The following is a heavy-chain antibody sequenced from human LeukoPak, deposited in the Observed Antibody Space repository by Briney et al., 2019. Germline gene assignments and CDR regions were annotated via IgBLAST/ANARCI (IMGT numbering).Heavy chain of an antibody. V-gene: IGHV3-48*04. Sequence: GGSLRHSCSASGFDFSPYNMNWVRQSQEKGLEWLSHISGSGRAIYTADSVKGRFTVSRDNAKRSLYLDMNSLAVEDTAVYFCARSISNSFPFDYWGHGTLVIVSS. CDR1: GFDFSPYN. CDR2: ISGSGRAI. J-gene: IGHJ4*01. D-gene: IGHD6-6*01. CDR3: ARSISNSFPFDY.